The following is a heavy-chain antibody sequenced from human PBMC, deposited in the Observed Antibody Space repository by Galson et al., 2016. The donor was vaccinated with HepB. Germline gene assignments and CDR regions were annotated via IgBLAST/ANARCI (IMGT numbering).Heavy chain of an antibody. Sequence: SLRLSCAASGFSFNDFYMSWTRQPPGKALEWISYISHSGNTREYADSVKGRFTVSRDNNKNSVYLQLNSLRAEDTALYYCARDVNNWTSDRRLFDLWGQGTLVAVSS. V-gene: IGHV3-11*01. D-gene: IGHD1-1*01. CDR3: ARDVNNWTSDRRLFDL. CDR2: ISHSGNTR. CDR1: GFSFNDFY. J-gene: IGHJ4*02.